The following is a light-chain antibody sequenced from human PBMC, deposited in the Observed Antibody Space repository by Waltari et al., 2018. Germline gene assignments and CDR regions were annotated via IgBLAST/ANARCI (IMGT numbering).Light chain of an antibody. CDR2: DAS. CDR3: QNYVRLPAT. Sequence: EIVLTQSPGTLSLSPGERATLSCRASQSVGRSLAWYQQKPGQAPRLLIYDASRRATGIPDRFSGGGSGTDCSLTLNRLEPEDVAVYYCQNYVRLPATFGQGTKVEVK. CDR1: QSVGRS. V-gene: IGKV3-20*01. J-gene: IGKJ1*01.